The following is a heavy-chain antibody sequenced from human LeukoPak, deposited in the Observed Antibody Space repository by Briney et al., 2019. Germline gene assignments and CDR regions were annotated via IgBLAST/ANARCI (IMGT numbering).Heavy chain of an antibody. J-gene: IGHJ4*02. CDR3: ARERSSGWSDY. V-gene: IGHV3-74*01. D-gene: IGHD6-19*01. Sequence: PAGGSLRLSCAASGFTFSTYWMHWVRQASGKGLVLVSRIKNDGSSTSYADSVKGRFTVSRDNAKNTLYLQMNSLIAEDTAVYYCARERSSGWSDYWGQGTLVTVSS. CDR1: GFTFSTYW. CDR2: IKNDGSST.